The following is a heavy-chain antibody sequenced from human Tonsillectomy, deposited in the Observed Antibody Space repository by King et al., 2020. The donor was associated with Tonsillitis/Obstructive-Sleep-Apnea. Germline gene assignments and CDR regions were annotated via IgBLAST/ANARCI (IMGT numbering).Heavy chain of an antibody. CDR1: GYTFSSYG. CDR2: ISAYNGNT. J-gene: IGHJ6*03. D-gene: IGHD6-13*01. Sequence: VQLVESGAEVKKPGASVKVSCKASGYTFSSYGISWVRQAPGQGLEWMGWISAYNGNTNYAQKLQGRVTMTTDTSTSTAHMELRSLRSDDTAVYYCARDSSNWLSYYYYHHMDVWGKGTTVTVSS. CDR3: ARDSSNWLSYYYYHHMDV. V-gene: IGHV1-18*01.